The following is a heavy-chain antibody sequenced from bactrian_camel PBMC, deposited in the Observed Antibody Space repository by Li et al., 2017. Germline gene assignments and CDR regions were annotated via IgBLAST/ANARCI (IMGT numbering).Heavy chain of an antibody. CDR3: ASAPLWDSCPLSTVLRYNY. V-gene: IGHV3S26*01. J-gene: IGHJ4*01. D-gene: IGHD6*01. CDR2: IDSDGDT. CDR1: RSLYSGAC. Sequence: VQLVESGGGSVQAGGSLRLSCVASRSLYSGACVGWLRQAPGKEREGVAAIDSDGDTAYAESMKDRFTISVDNAKNTLYLQMNSLKPEDTAMYYCASAPLWDSCPLSTVLRYNYWGQGTQVTVS.